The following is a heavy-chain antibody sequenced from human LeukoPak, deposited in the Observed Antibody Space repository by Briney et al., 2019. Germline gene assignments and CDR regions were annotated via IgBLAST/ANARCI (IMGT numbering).Heavy chain of an antibody. CDR2: INPNSGGT. Sequence: ASVKVSCKASGYTFTGYYMHWVRQAPGQGLEWMGWINPNSGGTNYAQKFQGRVTMTRDTSISTAYMELSRLRSDDTAVYYCARGRITIFGGVNLMDVWGKGTTVTVSS. J-gene: IGHJ6*03. CDR1: GYTFTGYY. CDR3: ARGRITIFGGVNLMDV. V-gene: IGHV1-2*02. D-gene: IGHD3-3*01.